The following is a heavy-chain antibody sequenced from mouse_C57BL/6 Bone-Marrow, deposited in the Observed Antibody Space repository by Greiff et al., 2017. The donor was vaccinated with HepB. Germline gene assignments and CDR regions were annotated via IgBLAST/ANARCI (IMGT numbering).Heavy chain of an antibody. J-gene: IGHJ2*01. V-gene: IGHV1-76*01. D-gene: IGHD1-1*01. Sequence: QVQLQQSGAELVRPGASVKLSCKASGYTFTDYYINWVKQRPGQGLEWIARIYPGSGNTYYNEKFKGKATLTAEKSSSTAYMQLSSLTSEDSAVYCCARTYYYGSSYGDYWGQGTTLTVSS. CDR3: ARTYYYGSSYGDY. CDR1: GYTFTDYY. CDR2: IYPGSGNT.